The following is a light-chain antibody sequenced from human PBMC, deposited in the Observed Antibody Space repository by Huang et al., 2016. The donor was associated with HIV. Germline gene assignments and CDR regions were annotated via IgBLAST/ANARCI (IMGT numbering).Light chain of an antibody. J-gene: IGKJ2*01. CDR2: AAS. CDR3: QQYNDWPRT. V-gene: IGKV3-15*01. Sequence: EMVLSQSPDTLSVSPGERATLSCRASQGVSNNLAWYQQTPGQAPRLLLYAASSRVTGVPAGFSGSGSETDFTLTIRSLQSEDVAVYFCQQYNDWPRTFGQGTNLEIK. CDR1: QGVSNN.